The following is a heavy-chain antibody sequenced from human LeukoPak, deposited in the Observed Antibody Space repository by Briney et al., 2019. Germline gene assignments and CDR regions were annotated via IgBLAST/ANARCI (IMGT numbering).Heavy chain of an antibody. V-gene: IGHV4-31*03. CDR3: ARVREATIAPFFDY. Sequence: SETLSLTCTVSGDSISSGDYCWTWIRQHPGKGLEWIGCIYYSGSTYYNLSLKRRVIISTDTSKNHFSLKLSSVTAADTALYYCARVREATIAPFFDYWGQGILVTVSS. CDR2: IYYSGST. J-gene: IGHJ4*02. D-gene: IGHD6-13*01. CDR1: GDSISSGDYC.